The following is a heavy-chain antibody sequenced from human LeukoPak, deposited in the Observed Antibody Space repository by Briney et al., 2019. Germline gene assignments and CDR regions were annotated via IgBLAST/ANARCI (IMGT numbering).Heavy chain of an antibody. D-gene: IGHD6-19*01. CDR3: ARVSSGWYSWFDP. CDR2: INPNSGGT. V-gene: IGHV1-2*02. CDR1: GYTFTGYY. Sequence: ASVKVSCKASGYTFTGYYIHWVRQAPGQGLEWMGWINPNSGGTNYAQKFQGRVTMTRDTSISTAYMELSRLRSDDTAVYYCARVSSGWYSWFDPWGQGTLVTVSS. J-gene: IGHJ5*02.